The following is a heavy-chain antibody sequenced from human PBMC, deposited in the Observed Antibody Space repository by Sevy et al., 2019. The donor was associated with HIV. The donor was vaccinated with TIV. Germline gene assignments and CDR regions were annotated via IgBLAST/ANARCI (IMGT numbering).Heavy chain of an antibody. CDR3: ARRGQQLVGGAFDI. CDR1: GFTFSSYG. D-gene: IGHD6-13*01. J-gene: IGHJ3*02. CDR2: IRYDGSNK. V-gene: IGHV3-30*02. Sequence: GGSLRLSCAASGFTFSSYGMHWVQAPGKGLEWVAFIRYDGSNKYYADSVKGRFTISRDNSKNTLYLQMNSLRAEDTAVYYCARRGQQLVGGAFDIWGQGTMVTVSS.